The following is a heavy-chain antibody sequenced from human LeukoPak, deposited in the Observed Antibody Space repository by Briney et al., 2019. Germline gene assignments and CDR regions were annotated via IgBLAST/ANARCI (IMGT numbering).Heavy chain of an antibody. V-gene: IGHV3-74*01. J-gene: IGHJ6*03. CDR2: INSDGSST. CDR3: ASGATWTFYYMDV. CDR1: GFTFSSYW. D-gene: IGHD1-1*01. Sequence: PGGSLRLSCAASGFTFSSYWMHWVRQAPGKGLVWVSRINSDGSSTSYADSVKGRFTISRDNAKNTLYLQMNSLRAEDTAVYYCASGATWTFYYMDVWGKGTTVTISS.